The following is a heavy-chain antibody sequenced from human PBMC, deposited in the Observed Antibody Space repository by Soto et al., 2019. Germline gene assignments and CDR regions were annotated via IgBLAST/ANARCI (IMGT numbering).Heavy chain of an antibody. Sequence: QVQLQESGPGLVKPSETLSLTCTVSGGSISRYYWSWIRQPPGKGLEWIGYMYNTGSTVYNPSFKSRVTISVATSTSQFSLKLNAVTAAETAVYYCARDLWGYCGTDCYPLDVWGQGPTVTVSS. D-gene: IGHD2-21*02. J-gene: IGHJ6*02. CDR3: ARDLWGYCGTDCYPLDV. CDR2: MYNTGST. CDR1: GGSISRYY. V-gene: IGHV4-59*01.